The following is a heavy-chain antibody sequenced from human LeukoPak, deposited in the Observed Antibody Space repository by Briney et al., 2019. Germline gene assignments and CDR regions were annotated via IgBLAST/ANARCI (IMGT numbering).Heavy chain of an antibody. Sequence: SETLSLTCAVYGGSFSGYYWSWIRQPPGKWLEWIGEINHSGSTNYNPSLKSRVTISVDTSKNQFSLKLSSVTAADTAVYYCARWNIVVVPAAMGNKNNWFDPWGQGTLVTVSS. V-gene: IGHV4-34*01. D-gene: IGHD2-2*01. CDR1: GGSFSGYY. J-gene: IGHJ5*02. CDR2: INHSGST. CDR3: ARWNIVVVPAAMGNKNNWFDP.